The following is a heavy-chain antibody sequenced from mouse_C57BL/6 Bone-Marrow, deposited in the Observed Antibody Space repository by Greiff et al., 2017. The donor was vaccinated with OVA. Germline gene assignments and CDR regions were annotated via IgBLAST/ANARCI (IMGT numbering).Heavy chain of an antibody. J-gene: IGHJ2*01. V-gene: IGHV1-61*01. CDR3: ARFGATNGDLDY. Sequence: QVQLQQPGAELVRPGSSVKLSCKASGYTFTSYWMDWVKQRPGQGLEWIGNIYPSDSETHYNQKFKDKATLTVDKSSSTAYMQLSSLTSEDSAVYYCARFGATNGDLDYWGQGTTLTVSS. D-gene: IGHD4-1*01. CDR2: IYPSDSET. CDR1: GYTFTSYW.